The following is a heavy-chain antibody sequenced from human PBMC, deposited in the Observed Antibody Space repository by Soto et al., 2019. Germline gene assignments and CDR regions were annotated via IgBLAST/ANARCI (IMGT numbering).Heavy chain of an antibody. V-gene: IGHV3-74*01. D-gene: IGHD1-26*01. Sequence: AQLAESGGGLVQPGGSLRLSCAASGFTFSNYWMHWVRQVPGQGPVWVSRLNRDGSRTDYADSVRGRFTIFRDNARNTLYLQMNSLRAEDTAVYYCARDLGGAGSYWGQGTLVTVSS. J-gene: IGHJ4*02. CDR2: LNRDGSRT. CDR3: ARDLGGAGSY. CDR1: GFTFSNYW.